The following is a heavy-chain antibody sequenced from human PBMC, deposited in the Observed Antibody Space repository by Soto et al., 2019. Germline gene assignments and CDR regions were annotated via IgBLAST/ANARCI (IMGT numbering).Heavy chain of an antibody. CDR1: GFTFSSFA. D-gene: IGHD6-19*01. Sequence: GGSLRLSCAASGFTFSSFAMSWVRQAPGKGLEWVSAISGDGGSTYYADSVKGRFTISRDNSKNTLYLQMNSLRAADAAVYYCAKAEQWLLVRVYLDYWGQGTLVTVSS. V-gene: IGHV3-23*01. CDR3: AKAEQWLLVRVYLDY. CDR2: ISGDGGST. J-gene: IGHJ4*02.